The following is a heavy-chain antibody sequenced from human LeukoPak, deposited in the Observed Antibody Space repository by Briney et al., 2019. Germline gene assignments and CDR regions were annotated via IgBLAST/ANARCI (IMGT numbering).Heavy chain of an antibody. CDR2: ISSSGSTI. CDR3: AELGITMIGGV. Sequence: SGGSLRLSCAASGFTFDDYAMYWVRQAPGKGLEWVSYISSSGSTIYYADSVKGRFTISRDNAKNSLYLQMNSLRAEDTAVYYCAELGITMIGGVWGKGTTVTISS. V-gene: IGHV3-48*03. D-gene: IGHD3-10*02. J-gene: IGHJ6*04. CDR1: GFTFDDYA.